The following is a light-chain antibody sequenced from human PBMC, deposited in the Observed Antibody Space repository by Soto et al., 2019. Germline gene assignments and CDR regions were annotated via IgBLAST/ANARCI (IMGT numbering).Light chain of an antibody. Sequence: EIVLTQSPGTLSLSPGERATLSCRASQSVSSSYLAWYQQQPGQAPRLLIYGASSRATGIPDRFSGSGSGTDFTLTISRLEPEDFAVYYCQQYGCSPLTFGQGTKVEIK. CDR3: QQYGCSPLT. CDR1: QSVSSSY. V-gene: IGKV3-20*01. CDR2: GAS. J-gene: IGKJ1*01.